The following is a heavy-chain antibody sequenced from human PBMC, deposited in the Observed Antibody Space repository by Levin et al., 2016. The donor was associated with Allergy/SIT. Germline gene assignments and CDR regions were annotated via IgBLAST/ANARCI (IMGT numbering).Heavy chain of an antibody. CDR3: ARATIERGYYYYGMDV. CDR2: IYYSGTT. Sequence: RQAPGKGLEFIGHIYYSGTTKYNPSLKSRVTISIDTSKNQFSLKLSSVTAADTAVYYCARATIERGYYYYGMDVWGQGTTVTVSS. D-gene: IGHD3-10*01. V-gene: IGHV4-59*01. J-gene: IGHJ6*02.